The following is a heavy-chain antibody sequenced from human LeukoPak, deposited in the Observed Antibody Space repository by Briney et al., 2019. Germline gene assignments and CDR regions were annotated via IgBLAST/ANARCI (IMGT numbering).Heavy chain of an antibody. CDR1: GYTFTTYY. J-gene: IGHJ4*02. CDR2: INGNSGGT. Sequence: ASVKVSCKASGYTFTTYYMHWVRQAPGQGPEWMGWINGNSGGTKYAQKFEGRVTMTSDTSTSTVQMDLGTLRSDDTAVYYCARENIEQWPAFDYWGQGTPVTVSS. D-gene: IGHD1/OR15-1a*01. CDR3: ARENIEQWPAFDY. V-gene: IGHV1-2*02.